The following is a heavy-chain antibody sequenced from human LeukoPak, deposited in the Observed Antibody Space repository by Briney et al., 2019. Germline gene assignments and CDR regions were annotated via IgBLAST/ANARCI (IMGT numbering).Heavy chain of an antibody. V-gene: IGHV1-2*02. J-gene: IGHJ4*02. CDR2: INPNSGGT. CDR1: GYTFTDYY. Sequence: ASVKVSCKASGYTFTDYYIHWVRQAPGQGLEWMGWINPNSGGTNFAQNFQGRVTLTRVTSISTAYMELSSLISEDTAVYYCASVYSGYDLCQLDYWGQGTLATVSS. CDR3: ASVYSGYDLCQLDY. D-gene: IGHD5-12*01.